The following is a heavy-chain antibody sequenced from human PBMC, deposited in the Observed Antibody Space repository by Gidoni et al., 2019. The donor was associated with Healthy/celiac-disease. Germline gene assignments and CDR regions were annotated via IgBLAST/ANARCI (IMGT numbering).Heavy chain of an antibody. CDR1: GFSVSIYA. D-gene: IGHD2-15*01. Sequence: EVQRLESGGGLVQPGGYLRLDWAAYGFSVSIYAMSGVRQAPGPGRVLVSAISGSGGSTSYADSVKVPFTISRDNPKNTLYLQMNSLRAEDTAVYYCARVVVVVAATPLYWGQGTLVTVSS. J-gene: IGHJ4*02. V-gene: IGHV3-23*01. CDR2: ISGSGGST. CDR3: ARVVVVVAATPLY.